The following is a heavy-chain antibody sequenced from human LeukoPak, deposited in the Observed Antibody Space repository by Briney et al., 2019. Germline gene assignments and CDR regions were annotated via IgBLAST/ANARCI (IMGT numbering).Heavy chain of an antibody. CDR2: ISSSAGTI. CDR1: GFTFRDYY. V-gene: IGHV3-11*04. CDR3: ATSVTRRRLDWFIDL. J-gene: IGHJ2*01. Sequence: PGGSLRLSCAASGFTFRDYYMSWIRQAPGKGLEWTSYISSSAGTIHYVDSVKGRFTISRDNAKNSLYLQMDSLRVEDTAVYYCATSVTRRRLDWFIDLWGRGTLVSVSS. D-gene: IGHD4-17*01.